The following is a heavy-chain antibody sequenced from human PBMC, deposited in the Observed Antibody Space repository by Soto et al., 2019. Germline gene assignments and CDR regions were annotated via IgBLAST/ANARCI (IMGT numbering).Heavy chain of an antibody. CDR1: DFSVTNAW. J-gene: IGHJ5*02. CDR3: TTYLYCSSTSCYPENWFDP. CDR2: IKSKSDGGTT. D-gene: IGHD2-2*01. Sequence: EVQLVESGGGLVKPGGSLRLSCAASDFSVTNAWMSWVRQAPGKGLEWVGRIKSKSDGGTTDYAAHVKGRYTSSRDDSKNTLYLQRNSLKTADTAVYYCTTYLYCSSTSCYPENWFDPWGQGTLVTVSS. V-gene: IGHV3-15*01.